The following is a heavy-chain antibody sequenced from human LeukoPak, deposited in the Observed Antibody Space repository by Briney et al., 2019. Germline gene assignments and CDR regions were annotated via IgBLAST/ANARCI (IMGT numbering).Heavy chain of an antibody. Sequence: PGGSLRLSCAASTFSIRNYWMHWVRQAPGKGLVWVSRINSDGSTTDYAGSVKGRFTISRDNAKNTLYLQMNSLRVEDTAVYYCVGYYGIDYWGQGTLVTVSS. CDR1: TFSIRNYW. D-gene: IGHD3-10*01. V-gene: IGHV3-74*01. J-gene: IGHJ4*02. CDR2: INSDGSTT. CDR3: VGYYGIDY.